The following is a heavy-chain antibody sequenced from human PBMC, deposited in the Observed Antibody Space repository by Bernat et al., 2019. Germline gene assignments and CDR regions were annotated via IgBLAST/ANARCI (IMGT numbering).Heavy chain of an antibody. V-gene: IGHV4-34*01. D-gene: IGHD5-12*01. J-gene: IGHJ4*02. Sequence: QVQLQQWGAGLLKPSETLSLTCAVYGGSFSGYYWSWIRQPPGKGLEWIGEINHSRSTNYNPSLKSRVTISVDTSKNQFSLKLSSVTAADTAVYYCARWGAKGYANWGQGTLVTVSS. CDR3: ARWGAKGYAN. CDR2: INHSRST. CDR1: GGSFSGYY.